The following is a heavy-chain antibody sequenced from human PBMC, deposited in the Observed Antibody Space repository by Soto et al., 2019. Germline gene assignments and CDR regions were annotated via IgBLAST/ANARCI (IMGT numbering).Heavy chain of an antibody. CDR1: GFTFSSND. D-gene: IGHD3-10*01. V-gene: IGHV3-53*01. J-gene: IGHJ3*01. Sequence: EVQLVESGGGLIQPGGSLRLSCAASGFTFSSNDMNWVRQAPGKGLEWVSLIYSSGSTSYAASVKGRFTISRDNSKNTLYLQMSSLRAEDTAVYYCATRRFFPGAPWGQGTMVTVSS. CDR3: ATRRFFPGAP. CDR2: IYSSGST.